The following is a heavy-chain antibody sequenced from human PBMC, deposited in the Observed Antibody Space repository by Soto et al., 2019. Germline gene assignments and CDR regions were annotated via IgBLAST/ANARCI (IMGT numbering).Heavy chain of an antibody. Sequence: PGGSLRLSCAASGFTVSSSQMTWVRQAPGKALEWVSVIFIGGTTQYAVSVKGRFTISRDNAKNSLYLQMNSLRDEDTAVYYCARDRGYTYGFDFWGQGALVTVSS. D-gene: IGHD5-18*01. CDR1: GFTVSSSQ. V-gene: IGHV3-53*01. CDR3: ARDRGYTYGFDF. CDR2: IFIGGTT. J-gene: IGHJ4*02.